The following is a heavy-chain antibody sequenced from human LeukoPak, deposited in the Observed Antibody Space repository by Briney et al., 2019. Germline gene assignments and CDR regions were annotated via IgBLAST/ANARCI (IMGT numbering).Heavy chain of an antibody. CDR2: ISGSGGST. CDR3: ATVGRSSRPGH. J-gene: IGHJ4*02. CDR1: GFTFSSYG. D-gene: IGHD6-6*01. Sequence: GGSLRLSCAASGFTFSSYGMSWVRQAPGKGLEWVSAISGSGGSTYYADSVKGRFTISRDNARNSLYLQMNSLRAEDTAIYYCATVGRSSRPGHWGQGTLVTVSS. V-gene: IGHV3-23*01.